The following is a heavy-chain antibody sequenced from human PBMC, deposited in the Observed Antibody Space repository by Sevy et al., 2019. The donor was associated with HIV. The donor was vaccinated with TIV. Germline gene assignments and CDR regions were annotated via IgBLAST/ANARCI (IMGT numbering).Heavy chain of an antibody. CDR3: ARWTREYSAFDI. CDR2: ISSSSSYI. D-gene: IGHD3-10*01. V-gene: IGHV3-21*01. CDR1: VFTFSSYS. Sequence: GGSLRLSCAASVFTFSSYSMNWVRQAPGKGLEWVSSISSSSSYIYYADSVKGRFTISRDNAKNSLYLQMNSLRAEDTAVYYCARWTREYSAFDIWGQGTMVTVSS. J-gene: IGHJ3*02.